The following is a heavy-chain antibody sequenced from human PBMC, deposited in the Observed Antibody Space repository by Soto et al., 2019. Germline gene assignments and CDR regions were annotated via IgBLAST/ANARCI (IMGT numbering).Heavy chain of an antibody. CDR2: IRGNNGDT. CDR3: AKGHSDSYYYFEY. J-gene: IGHJ4*02. D-gene: IGHD3-22*01. CDR1: GFTFSFCA. V-gene: IGHV3-23*01. Sequence: EVQLWESGGGLVQPGGSLRLSCAASGFTFSFCAMSWVRQAPGKGLEWVSSIRGNNGDTYYADSVKGRFTISRDNSKNTLYLPMNSLRVEDTAVYYCAKGHSDSYYYFEYWGQGALVSVSS.